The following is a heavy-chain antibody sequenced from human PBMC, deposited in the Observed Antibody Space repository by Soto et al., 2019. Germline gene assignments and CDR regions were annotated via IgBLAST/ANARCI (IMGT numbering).Heavy chain of an antibody. Sequence: QVQLVQSGAEVKKPGASVKVSCKASGYTFTGYYMHWVRQAPGQGLEWMGWINPNSGGTNYAQKLQGWVTMTRDTSISTADMELSRPRSDDTAVYYCAMGLGMDGINWFDPWGEGTLVTVSS. CDR1: GYTFTGYY. J-gene: IGHJ5*02. V-gene: IGHV1-2*04. CDR3: AMGLGMDGINWFDP. D-gene: IGHD1-26*01. CDR2: INPNSGGT.